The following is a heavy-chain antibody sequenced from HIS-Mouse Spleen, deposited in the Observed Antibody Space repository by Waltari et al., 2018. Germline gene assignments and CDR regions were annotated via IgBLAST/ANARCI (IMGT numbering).Heavy chain of an antibody. CDR2: ISYDGSNK. CDR3: AKVSKGWYFDL. J-gene: IGHJ2*01. Sequence: QVQLVESGGGVVQPGRSLRLSCAASGFTFSRYGMHWFRQAPGKGLEWVAVISYDGSNKYYADSVKGRFTISRDNSKNTLYLQMNSLRAEDTAVYYCAKVSKGWYFDLWGRGTLVTVSS. CDR1: GFTFSRYG. V-gene: IGHV3-30*18.